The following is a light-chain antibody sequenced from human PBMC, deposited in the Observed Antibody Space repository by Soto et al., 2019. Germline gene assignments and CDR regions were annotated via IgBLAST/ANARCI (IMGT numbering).Light chain of an antibody. V-gene: IGLV2-14*01. CDR1: SIDVGGYND. CDR2: DVS. CDR3: CSYAGGPYV. J-gene: IGLJ1*01. Sequence: QSVLTQPASVSGAPVQSSSISCTGTSIDVGGYNDVSWYQQHPGKAPRVMIYDVSNRPSGVSNRFSGSKSGNTASLTISGLQAEDEADYSCCSYAGGPYVFGPGTKVTVL.